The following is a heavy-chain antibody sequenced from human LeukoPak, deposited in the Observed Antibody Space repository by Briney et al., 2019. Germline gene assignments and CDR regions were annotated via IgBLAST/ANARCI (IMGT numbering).Heavy chain of an antibody. CDR2: IYYSGST. Sequence: PSETLSLTCTVSGGSISSYYWSWIRQPPGKGLEWIGYIYYSGSTNYNPSLKSRVTISVDTSKDQFSLKLSSVTAADTAVYYCARATVVTFGYWGQGTLVTVSS. D-gene: IGHD4-23*01. J-gene: IGHJ4*02. V-gene: IGHV4-59*08. CDR1: GGSISSYY. CDR3: ARATVVTFGY.